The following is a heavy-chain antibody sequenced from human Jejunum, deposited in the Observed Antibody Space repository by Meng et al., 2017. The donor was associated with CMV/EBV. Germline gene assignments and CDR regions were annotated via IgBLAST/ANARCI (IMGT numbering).Heavy chain of an antibody. D-gene: IGHD4-23*01. V-gene: IGHV4-38-2*01. CDR1: GYSIVGGYS. J-gene: IGHJ5*02. CDR2: INHSGST. Sequence: GYSIVGGYSWGGIRQPPGKGLGWIVHINHSGSTYYNPSLRSRVSVSIDTSKNHFSLELHSVTAADTAVYYCARTDGGNSEGRFDPWGQGTLVTVSS. CDR3: ARTDGGNSEGRFDP.